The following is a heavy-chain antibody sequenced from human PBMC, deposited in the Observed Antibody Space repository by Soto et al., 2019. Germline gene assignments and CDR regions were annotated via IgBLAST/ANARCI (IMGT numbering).Heavy chain of an antibody. J-gene: IGHJ4*02. Sequence: PSETLSLTCTVSGGSVSSGSYYWSWIRQPPGKGLEWIGYIYYSGSTNYNPSPKSRVTISVDTSKNQFSLKLSSVTAADTAVYYCARDAIAVAGTGYYFDYWGQGTLVTVSS. CDR2: IYYSGST. CDR3: ARDAIAVAGTGYYFDY. D-gene: IGHD6-19*01. CDR1: GGSVSSGSYY. V-gene: IGHV4-61*01.